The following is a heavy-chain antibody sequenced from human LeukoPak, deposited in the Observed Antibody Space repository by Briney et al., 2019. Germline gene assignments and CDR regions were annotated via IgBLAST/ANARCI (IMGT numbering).Heavy chain of an antibody. CDR2: ISGSGGTT. J-gene: IGHJ4*02. V-gene: IGHV3-23*01. CDR3: AKDKYCTNGICYFDY. Sequence: GGSLRLSCAASGXTFSSYAVSWVRQAPGKGLEWVSGISGSGGTTYYADSVKGRFTISRDKSKNTLYLQMDSLRAEDTAVYYCAKDKYCTNGICYFDYWGQGTLVTVSS. D-gene: IGHD2-8*01. CDR1: GXTFSSYA.